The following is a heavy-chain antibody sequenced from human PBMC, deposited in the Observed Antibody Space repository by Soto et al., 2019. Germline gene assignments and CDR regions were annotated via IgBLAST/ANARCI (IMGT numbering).Heavy chain of an antibody. Sequence: QVQLVQSGAEVKKPGASVKVSCKASGYTFTSYDINWVRQATGQGLEWMGWMNPNSGNTGYAQKFQGRVTMTRNTSISTAYMELSSLRSEDTAVYYWARGRPVTPYGDRYYYYMDVWGKGTTVTVSS. J-gene: IGHJ6*03. V-gene: IGHV1-8*01. CDR2: MNPNSGNT. CDR3: ARGRPVTPYGDRYYYYMDV. CDR1: GYTFTSYD. D-gene: IGHD4-17*01.